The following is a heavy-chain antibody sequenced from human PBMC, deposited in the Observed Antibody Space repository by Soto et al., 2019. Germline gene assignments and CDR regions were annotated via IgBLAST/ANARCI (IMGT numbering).Heavy chain of an antibody. D-gene: IGHD4-17*01. CDR3: AKDRDKGPPYGDLAFDY. CDR1: GFSFSSYG. J-gene: IGHJ4*02. Sequence: PGGSLRLSCAASGFSFSSYGMHCVRQAPGKGLEWVAVISYDGSNKYYADSVKGRFTISRDNSKNTLYLQMNSLRAEDTAVYYCAKDRDKGPPYGDLAFDYWGQGT. V-gene: IGHV3-30*18. CDR2: ISYDGSNK.